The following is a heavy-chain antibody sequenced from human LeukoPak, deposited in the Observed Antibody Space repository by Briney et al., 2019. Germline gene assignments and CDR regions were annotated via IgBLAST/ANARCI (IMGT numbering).Heavy chain of an antibody. J-gene: IGHJ3*02. CDR3: ARGIAAAHDAFDI. Sequence: GGSLRLSCAASGFTVRSNYMSWVRQAPGKGLEWVSVIYSGGSTYYADSVKGRFIISRDNSKNTLYLQMNSLRAEDTAVYYCARGIAAAHDAFDIWGPGTMVTVSS. CDR2: IYSGGST. D-gene: IGHD6-13*01. CDR1: GFTVRSNY. V-gene: IGHV3-53*01.